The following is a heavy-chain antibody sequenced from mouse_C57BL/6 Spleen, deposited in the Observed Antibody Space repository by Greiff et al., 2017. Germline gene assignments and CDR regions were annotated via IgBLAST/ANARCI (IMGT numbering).Heavy chain of an antibody. CDR1: GYTFTSYW. J-gene: IGHJ2*01. CDR3: ARPSWDWRNYFDY. V-gene: IGHV1-53*01. CDR2: INPSNGGT. Sequence: VQLQQPGTELVKPGASVKLSCKASGYTFTSYWMHWVKQRPGQGLEWIGNINPSNGGTNYNEKFKSKATLTVDKSSSTAYMQLSSLTSEDAAVYYCARPSWDWRNYFDYWGQGTTLTVSS. D-gene: IGHD4-1*01.